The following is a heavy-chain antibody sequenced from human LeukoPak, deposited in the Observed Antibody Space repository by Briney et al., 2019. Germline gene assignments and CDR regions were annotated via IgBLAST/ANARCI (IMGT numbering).Heavy chain of an antibody. D-gene: IGHD3-9*01. CDR3: ARTTYYDILTGYSYHFDY. CDR1: GGTFNSYA. CDR2: ISAYNGNT. J-gene: IGHJ4*02. V-gene: IGHV1-18*01. Sequence: ASVKVSCKASGGTFNSYAITWVRQAPGQGLEWMGWISAYNGNTNYAQKLQGRVTMTTDTSTSTAYMELRSLRSDDTAVYYCARTTYYDILTGYSYHFDYWGQGTLVTVSS.